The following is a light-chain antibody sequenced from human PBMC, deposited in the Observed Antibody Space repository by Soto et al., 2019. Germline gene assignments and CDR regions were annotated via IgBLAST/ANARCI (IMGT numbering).Light chain of an antibody. CDR3: QQYGSSPT. V-gene: IGKV3-20*01. Sequence: EIVLTQSPGTLSLSPGEGATLSCRASQSVRSNFLAWYQQKPGQAPSLLIYGASSRATGIPDRFSGGGSGTDFTLTIITLEPEDLAVYYCQQYGSSPTFGGGTRVEIK. CDR2: GAS. J-gene: IGKJ4*01. CDR1: QSVRSNF.